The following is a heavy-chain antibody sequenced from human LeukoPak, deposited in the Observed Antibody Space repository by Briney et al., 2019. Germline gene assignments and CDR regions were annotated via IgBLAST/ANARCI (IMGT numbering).Heavy chain of an antibody. CDR1: GFTFSNYG. D-gene: IGHD2-8*01. V-gene: IGHV3-30*03. CDR2: ISYDGSNK. J-gene: IGHJ3*02. CDR3: AREVMAKRRAFDI. Sequence: WGSLTLSCAASGFTFSNYGMHWVRQAPGKGLEWVAVISYDGSNKYYADSVKGRFTISRHTSKKTMYLQMNSLRAEDTAVYYCAREVMAKRRAFDIWGQGTVVTVSS.